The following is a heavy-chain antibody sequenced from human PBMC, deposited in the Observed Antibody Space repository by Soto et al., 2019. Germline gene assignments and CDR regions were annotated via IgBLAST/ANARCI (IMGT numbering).Heavy chain of an antibody. CDR2: IYYSGST. V-gene: IGHV4-30-4*01. D-gene: IGHD2-15*01. CDR3: ARGDGYSHEYFQH. CDR1: GGSISSGDYY. Sequence: SETLSLTCTVSGGSISSGDYYWSWIRQPPGKGLEWIGYIYYSGSTYYNPSLKSRVTISVDTSKNQFSLKLSSETAADTAVYYCARGDGYSHEYFQHWGQGTLVTVSS. J-gene: IGHJ1*01.